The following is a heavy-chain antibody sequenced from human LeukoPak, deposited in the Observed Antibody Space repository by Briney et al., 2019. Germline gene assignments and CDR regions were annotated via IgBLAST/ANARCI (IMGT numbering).Heavy chain of an antibody. CDR2: INHSGST. V-gene: IGHV4-34*01. Sequence: SETLSLTCAVYGGSFSGYYWSWIRQPPGKGLEWIGEINHSGSTNYNPSLKSRVTISVDTSKNQFSLKLSSVTAADTAVYYCAMSSRDGLGYFDYWGQGTLVTVSS. CDR3: AMSSRDGLGYFDY. D-gene: IGHD5-24*01. CDR1: GGSFSGYY. J-gene: IGHJ4*02.